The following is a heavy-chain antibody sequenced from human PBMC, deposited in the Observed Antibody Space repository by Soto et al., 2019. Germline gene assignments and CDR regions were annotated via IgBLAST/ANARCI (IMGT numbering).Heavy chain of an antibody. D-gene: IGHD2-15*01. CDR3: ARRKPSPTYCSGGSCSWDYYYYYGMDV. CDR2: IYPGDSDT. V-gene: IGHV5-51*01. J-gene: IGHJ6*02. CDR1: GYSFTSYW. Sequence: GESLKISCKGSGYSFTSYWIGWVRQMPGKGLEWMGIIYPGDSDTRYSPSFQGQVTISADKSISTAYLQWSSLKASETAMYYCARRKPSPTYCSGGSCSWDYYYYYGMDVWGQGTTVTVSS.